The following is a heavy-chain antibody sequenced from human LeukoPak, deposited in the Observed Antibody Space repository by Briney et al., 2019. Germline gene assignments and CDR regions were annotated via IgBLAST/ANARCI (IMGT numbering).Heavy chain of an antibody. J-gene: IGHJ4*02. V-gene: IGHV4-39*01. CDR1: GGSISSSSYY. D-gene: IGHD2-2*01. CDR3: ARCDIVVVPAAMVFDY. CDR2: IYYSGST. Sequence: TASETLSLTCTVSGGSISSSSYYWGWIRQPPGKGLEWIGSIYYSGSTYYNSSLKSRVTISVDTSKNQFSLKLSSATAADTAVYYCARCDIVVVPAAMVFDYWGQGTLVTVSS.